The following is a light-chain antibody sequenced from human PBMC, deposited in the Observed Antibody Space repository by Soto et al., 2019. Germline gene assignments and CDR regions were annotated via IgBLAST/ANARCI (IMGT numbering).Light chain of an antibody. CDR1: SSDVGGYNY. J-gene: IGLJ2*01. CDR3: SSYAGSNNLV. V-gene: IGLV2-8*01. CDR2: EVS. Sequence: QSALTQPPSPSGSPGQSVTSSSTETSSDVGGYNYVSWYQQHPGKAPKLMIYEVSKRPSGVPDRFSGSKSGNTASLTVSGLQAEDEADYYCSSYAGSNNLVFGGGTKLTVL.